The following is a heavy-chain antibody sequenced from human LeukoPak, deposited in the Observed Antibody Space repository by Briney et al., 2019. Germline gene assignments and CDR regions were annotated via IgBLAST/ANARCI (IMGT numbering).Heavy chain of an antibody. CDR2: INPNSGGT. CDR3: ARGYCSGGTCYLVENWLDP. CDR1: GYTFTGYY. V-gene: IGHV1-2*06. D-gene: IGHD2-15*01. J-gene: IGHJ5*02. Sequence: ATVKVSCKASGYTFTGYYMHWVRQAPGQGLEWMGRINPNSGGTNYAQKFQGRVTMTRDTSISTAYMELSRLRSDDTAVYYCARGYCSGGTCYLVENWLDPWGQGTLVTVSS.